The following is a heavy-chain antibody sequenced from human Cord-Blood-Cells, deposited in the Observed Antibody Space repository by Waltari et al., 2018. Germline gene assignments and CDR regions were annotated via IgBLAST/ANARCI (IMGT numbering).Heavy chain of an antibody. CDR2: TYYRSKWYN. CDR3: ARGGNWNDGALYI. CDR1: GDSVSSNSAA. V-gene: IGHV6-1*01. J-gene: IGHJ3*02. D-gene: IGHD1-1*01. Sequence: QVQLQQSGPGLVKPSQTLSLTCALSGDSVSSNSAAWNWIRQSPSRGLEWLGRTYYRSKWYNADAGSVTSRITISPVPSKNRFSLQLNSVTPEDTSVYYCARGGNWNDGALYIWGQGTMVTVSS.